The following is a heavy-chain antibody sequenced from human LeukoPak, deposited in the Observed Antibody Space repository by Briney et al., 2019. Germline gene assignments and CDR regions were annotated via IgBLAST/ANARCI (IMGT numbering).Heavy chain of an antibody. V-gene: IGHV1-2*02. J-gene: IGHJ5*02. CDR2: INPNSGGT. Sequence: GASVKVSCKASGYTFTGYYMHWVRQAPGQGLEWMGWINPNSGGTNYAQKFQGRVTMTRDTSISTAYMELSRLRSDDTAVYYCARVHLGSSIEGPWGLDPWGQGTLVTVSS. D-gene: IGHD6-13*01. CDR3: ARVHLGSSIEGPWGLDP. CDR1: GYTFTGYY.